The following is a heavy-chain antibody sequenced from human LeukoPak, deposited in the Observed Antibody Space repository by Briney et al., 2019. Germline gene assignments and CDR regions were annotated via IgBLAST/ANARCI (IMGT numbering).Heavy chain of an antibody. J-gene: IGHJ4*02. CDR1: GFTVSSNY. CDR2: IYSGGST. D-gene: IGHD6-6*01. CDR3: GRDLPYSSSSEGDY. V-gene: IGHV3-53*01. Sequence: PGGSLRLSCAASGFTVSSNYMSWVRQAPGKGLEWVSVIYSGGSTYYADSVKGRFTISRDNSKNTLYLQMNSLRAEDTAVYYCGRDLPYSSSSEGDYWGQGTLVTVSS.